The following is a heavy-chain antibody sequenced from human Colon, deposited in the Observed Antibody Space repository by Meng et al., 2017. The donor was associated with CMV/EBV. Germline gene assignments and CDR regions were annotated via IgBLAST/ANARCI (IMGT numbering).Heavy chain of an antibody. V-gene: IGHV1-18*01. CDR1: SDPFPSYG. Sequence: VSCQTSSDPFPSYGFSWVRQAPGQGLEWMGWVSAYNGNTNYAQKFQDRVSMTTDTSTSTVYMELRSLTSDDTAVYYCARGTHYFDYWGQGTLVTVSS. CDR3: ARGTHYFDY. CDR2: VSAYNGNT. J-gene: IGHJ4*02. D-gene: IGHD3/OR15-3a*01.